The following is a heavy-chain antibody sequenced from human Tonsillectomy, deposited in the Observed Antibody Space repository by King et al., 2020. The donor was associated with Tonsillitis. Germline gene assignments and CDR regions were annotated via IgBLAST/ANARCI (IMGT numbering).Heavy chain of an antibody. CDR1: GCSFSNYW. CDR3: ATLGGIAMAGTYFDY. V-gene: IGHV5-51*01. CDR2: IYPGDSDV. Sequence: VQLVESGAEVKKPGESLKISCQVSGCSFSNYWIGWVRQMPGKGLEWMGIIYPGDSDVRYSPSFQGQVTISADKSISTAYLQWSSLKASDTAMYYCATLGGIAMAGTYFDYWGQGTLLTVSS. J-gene: IGHJ4*02. D-gene: IGHD6-19*01.